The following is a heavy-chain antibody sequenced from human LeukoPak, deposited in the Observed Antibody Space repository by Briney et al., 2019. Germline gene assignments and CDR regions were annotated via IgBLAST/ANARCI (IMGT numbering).Heavy chain of an antibody. CDR3: ARRYYYGSGSPEY. Sequence: SETLSLTCAVSGDSISTSAYYWDWSRQPPGTGLELIGNIYYDGNTRYNPSLKSRVTISVDRSKNQFSLKLSSVTAADTAVYYCARRYYYGSGSPEYWGQGTQVTVSS. V-gene: IGHV4-39*01. J-gene: IGHJ4*02. D-gene: IGHD3-10*01. CDR2: IYYDGNT. CDR1: GDSISTSAYY.